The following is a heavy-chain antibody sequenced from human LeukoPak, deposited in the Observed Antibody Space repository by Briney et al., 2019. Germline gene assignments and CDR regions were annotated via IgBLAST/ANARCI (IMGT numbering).Heavy chain of an antibody. CDR3: AGQGSGYYNWFDP. J-gene: IGHJ5*02. CDR1: GYTFTSYD. D-gene: IGHD3-22*01. CDR2: MNPNSGNT. Sequence: ASVKVSCKASGYTFTSYDINWVRQATGQGLEWMGWMNPNSGNTGYAQKFQGRVTMTRDTSISTAYMELSSLRSEDTAVYYCAGQGSGYYNWFDPWGQGTLVTVSS. V-gene: IGHV1-8*01.